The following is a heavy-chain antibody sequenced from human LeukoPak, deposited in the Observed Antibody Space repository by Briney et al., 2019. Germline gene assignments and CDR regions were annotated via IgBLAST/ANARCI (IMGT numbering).Heavy chain of an antibody. J-gene: IGHJ4*02. CDR1: GFTLDDYG. D-gene: IGHD3-10*01. V-gene: IGHV3-20*01. CDR3: ARDPYYGSGSYSTFEY. Sequence: GGSLRLSCAASGFTLDDYGMSWVRQAPGKGLEWVSGINWNGDSTGYADSVKGRFTISRDNAKNSLYLQMNSLRAEDTALYHCARDPYYGSGSYSTFEYWGQGTLVTVSS. CDR2: INWNGDST.